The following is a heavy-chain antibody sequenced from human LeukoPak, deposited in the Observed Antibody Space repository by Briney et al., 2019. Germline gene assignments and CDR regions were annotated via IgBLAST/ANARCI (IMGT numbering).Heavy chain of an antibody. CDR3: ARAWTYQLLAPHDACDI. V-gene: IGHV1-2*02. J-gene: IGHJ3*02. Sequence: ASVKVSCKASGYTFTGYYMHWVRQAPGQGLEWMGWINPNSGGTNYAQKFQGRVTMTRDTSISTAYMELSRLRSDDTAVYYCARAWTYQLLAPHDACDIWGQGTMVTVSS. D-gene: IGHD2-2*01. CDR2: INPNSGGT. CDR1: GYTFTGYY.